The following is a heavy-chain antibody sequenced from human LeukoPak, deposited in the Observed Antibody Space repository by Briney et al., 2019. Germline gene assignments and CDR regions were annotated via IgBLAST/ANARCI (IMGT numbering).Heavy chain of an antibody. Sequence: GGSLRLSCAAPGFTFSSYSMNWVRQAPGKGLEWVSSISSSSSYIYYADSVKGRFTISRDNAKNSLYLQMNSLRAEDTAVYYCAGGGDSYYDYVWGIERFVYWGQGTLVTVSS. V-gene: IGHV3-21*01. D-gene: IGHD3-16*01. CDR1: GFTFSSYS. J-gene: IGHJ4*02. CDR3: AGGGDSYYDYVWGIERFVY. CDR2: ISSSSSYI.